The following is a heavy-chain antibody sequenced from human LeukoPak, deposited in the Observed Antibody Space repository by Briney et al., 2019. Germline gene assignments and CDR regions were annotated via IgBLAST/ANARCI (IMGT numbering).Heavy chain of an antibody. J-gene: IGHJ4*02. CDR3: ARQTHYYDSSGYYYEFNNGLDY. CDR1: GYTFTGYN. CDR2: INPNSGGT. V-gene: IGHV1-2*02. Sequence: ASVKVSCKASGYTFTGYNIHWVRQAPGQGLEWMGWINPNSGGTNYAQKFQGRVTMTRDTSISTAYMELSRLRSDDTAVYYCARQTHYYDSSGYYYEFNNGLDYWGQGTLVTVSS. D-gene: IGHD3-22*01.